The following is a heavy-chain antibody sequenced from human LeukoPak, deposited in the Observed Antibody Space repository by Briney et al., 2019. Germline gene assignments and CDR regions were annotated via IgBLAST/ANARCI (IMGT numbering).Heavy chain of an antibody. CDR3: AKSQQYGNQSKYRNKTPNWFDP. Sequence: GSLRLSCAASGFTFSSYAMSWVRQAPGKGLEWVSAISGSGGSTYYADSVKGRFTISRDNSKNTLYLQMNSLRAEDTAVYYCAKSQQYGNQSKYRNKTPNWFDPWGQGTLVTVSS. CDR1: GFTFSSYA. J-gene: IGHJ5*02. CDR2: ISGSGGST. V-gene: IGHV3-23*01. D-gene: IGHD2/OR15-2a*01.